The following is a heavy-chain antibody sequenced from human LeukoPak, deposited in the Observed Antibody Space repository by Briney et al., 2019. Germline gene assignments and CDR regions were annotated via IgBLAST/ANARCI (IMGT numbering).Heavy chain of an antibody. Sequence: ASVKVSCKASGYTFTSYGFSWVRQAPGQGLEWMGWISPYNGNTKYAQKLQGRVTMTTDTSTSTAYMELRSLGSDNTAVYYCARFDDYSDSRRGIDFWGQGTLVTVSS. J-gene: IGHJ4*02. CDR3: ARFDDYSDSRRGIDF. D-gene: IGHD4-11*01. CDR2: ISPYNGNT. CDR1: GYTFTSYG. V-gene: IGHV1-18*01.